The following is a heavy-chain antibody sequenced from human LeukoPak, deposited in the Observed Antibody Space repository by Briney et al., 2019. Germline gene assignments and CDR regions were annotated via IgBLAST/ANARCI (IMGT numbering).Heavy chain of an antibody. J-gene: IGHJ4*02. D-gene: IGHD3-10*01. V-gene: IGHV3-7*01. CDR3: AKSGDYYGSGSYSVDY. Sequence: PGGSLRLSCASSGFTFSTYWMTWVRQAPGKGLEWVANIKQDGTEKYYADSVKGRFTISRDNSKNTLYLQMNSLRAEDTAVYYCAKSGDYYGSGSYSVDYWGQGTLVTVSS. CDR2: IKQDGTEK. CDR1: GFTFSTYW.